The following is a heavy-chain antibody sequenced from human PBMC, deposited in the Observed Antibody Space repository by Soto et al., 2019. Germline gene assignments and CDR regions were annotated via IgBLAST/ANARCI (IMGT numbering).Heavy chain of an antibody. J-gene: IGHJ6*02. V-gene: IGHV3-15*01. CDR1: GFTFSNAW. Sequence: EVQLVESGGGLVKPGGSLRLSCAASGFTFSNAWMSWVRQAPGKGLEWVGRVKSKTDGGTTDYAAPVKGRFTISRDCSKNTLYLQMNSRKTVDTAVYYCTTDKAVTEGPYYYDDGMDGWGQGTAVTVSS. CDR3: TTDKAVTEGPYYYDDGMDG. CDR2: VKSKTDGGTT. D-gene: IGHD4-4*01.